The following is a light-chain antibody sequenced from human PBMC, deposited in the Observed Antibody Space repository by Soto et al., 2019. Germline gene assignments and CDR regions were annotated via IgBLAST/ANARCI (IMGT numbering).Light chain of an antibody. Sequence: EIVMTQSPATLSVSPGERATLSCRASQSVSSNLAWYQQKPGQAPRLLIYGASTRATGIPARFSGSGSGTEFTLTISSLPSEDFAVYYCQQYKNGRTFVQGTKVEI. J-gene: IGKJ1*01. CDR2: GAS. CDR3: QQYKNGRT. V-gene: IGKV3-15*01. CDR1: QSVSSN.